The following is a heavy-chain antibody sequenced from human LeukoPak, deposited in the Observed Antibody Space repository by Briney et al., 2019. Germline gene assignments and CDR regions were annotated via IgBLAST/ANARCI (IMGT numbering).Heavy chain of an antibody. V-gene: IGHV4-4*07. CDR1: GGSISSYY. J-gene: IGHJ6*02. CDR2: IYTSGTT. CDR3: ARSVSYTAMALGGYYYYGMDV. D-gene: IGHD5-18*01. Sequence: PSETLSLTCTVSGGSISSYYWSWIRQPAGKGLEWIGRIYTSGTTNYNPSLKSRLTMSVDTSKNQFSLQLSSVTAADTAVYYCARSVSYTAMALGGYYYYGMDVWGQGTTVTVSS.